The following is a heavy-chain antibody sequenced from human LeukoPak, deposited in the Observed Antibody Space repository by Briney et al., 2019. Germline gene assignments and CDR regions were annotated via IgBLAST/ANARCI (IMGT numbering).Heavy chain of an antibody. CDR1: GFTFSSYA. CDR3: ARPEGGYMVRGYFDY. D-gene: IGHD3-10*01. J-gene: IGHJ4*02. CDR2: IYSIGKT. V-gene: IGHV3-53*01. Sequence: GGSLRLSFAASGFTFSSYAMSWVRPAPGKGLGWVSVIYSIGKTYYADSVKGRFTISRDNSKNTLHLQMNSLRAEDTAVYYCARPEGGYMVRGYFDYWGQGTLVTVSS.